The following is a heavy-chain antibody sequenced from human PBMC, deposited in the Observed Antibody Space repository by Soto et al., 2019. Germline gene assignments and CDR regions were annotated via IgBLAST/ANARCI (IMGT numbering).Heavy chain of an antibody. J-gene: IGHJ4*02. D-gene: IGHD6-13*01. V-gene: IGHV4-34*01. Sequence: QVQLQQWGAGLLKPSEHLSLTCSVYGGSFSGYYWSWIRQPQGKGLLWIGEINHSGSTNYNPSLKSGDTISVDTSKNQYSLQMSSVTAADTAVYYCARVSGYSSSWYPAWGQGTLVTVSS. CDR3: ARVSGYSSSWYPA. CDR1: GGSFSGYY. CDR2: INHSGST.